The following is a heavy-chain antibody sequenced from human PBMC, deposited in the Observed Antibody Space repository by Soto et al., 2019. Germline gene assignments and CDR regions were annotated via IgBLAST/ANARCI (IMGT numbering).Heavy chain of an antibody. CDR1: GFTFSSYA. CDR2: ISNSGHSA. Sequence: GGSLRLSCADAGFTFSSYAMNWVRQAPGKGLEWISVISNSGHSAYYADSVKGRFTISRDNSKNTLYLQIKSLRAEDTAAYYCAKGGPTFLNWFGPWGQGTLVTVS. CDR3: AKGGPTFLNWFGP. D-gene: IGHD5-12*01. V-gene: IGHV3-23*01. J-gene: IGHJ5*02.